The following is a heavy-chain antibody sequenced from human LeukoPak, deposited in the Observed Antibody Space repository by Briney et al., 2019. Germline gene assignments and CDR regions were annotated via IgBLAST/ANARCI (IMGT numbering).Heavy chain of an antibody. D-gene: IGHD6-13*01. CDR3: AKHLAAPTTPFDY. J-gene: IGHJ4*02. V-gene: IGHV3-23*01. CDR2: ISGSGGTT. Sequence: GGSLSLSCAASGFTFSTYAMNWVRQAPGKGLEWVSGISGSGGTTYYADSVKGRFTISRDNSKNTLYLQMNYLRAEDTALYYCAKHLAAPTTPFDYWGQGTLVTASS. CDR1: GFTFSTYA.